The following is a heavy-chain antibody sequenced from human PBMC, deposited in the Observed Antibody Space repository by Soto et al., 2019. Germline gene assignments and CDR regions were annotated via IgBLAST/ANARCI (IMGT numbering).Heavy chain of an antibody. CDR3: NRGSEYAFWSGYL. V-gene: IGHV1-69*06. CDR2: IVPMFGTS. Sequence: QERLVQSGAEVRKPGSSVKVSCKVTGGTSTRYAINWVRQAPGQGLEWMGGIVPMFGTSKYAQKFQGRVTITAVTSTTIAYMELRCLRFEDTAVYYCNRGSEYAFWSGYLWGQGTLVSVSS. CDR1: GGTSTRYA. J-gene: IGHJ4*02. D-gene: IGHD3-3*01.